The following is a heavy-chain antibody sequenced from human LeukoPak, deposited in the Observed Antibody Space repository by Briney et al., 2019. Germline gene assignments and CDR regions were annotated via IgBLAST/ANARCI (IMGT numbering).Heavy chain of an antibody. CDR3: AKDTYDSSWSYFDY. V-gene: IGHV3-30*18. Sequence: GGSLRLSCAASGFTFSSYGMHWVRQAPGKGLEWVAVISYDGSNKYYADSVKGRFTISGDNSKNTLYLQMNSLRAEDTAVYYCAKDTYDSSWSYFDYWGQGTLVTVSS. J-gene: IGHJ4*02. CDR2: ISYDGSNK. D-gene: IGHD6-13*01. CDR1: GFTFSSYG.